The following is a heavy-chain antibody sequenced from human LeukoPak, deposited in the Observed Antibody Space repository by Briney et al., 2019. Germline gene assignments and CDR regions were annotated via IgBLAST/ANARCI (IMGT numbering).Heavy chain of an antibody. D-gene: IGHD3-3*01. J-gene: IGHJ4*02. CDR3: ARGNPRSLLPYYFDY. CDR2: IIPIFATA. Sequence: GASVKVSCKASGGTFSSYAISWVRQAPGQGLEWMGGIIPIFATANYAQKFQGSVTITADESTSTAFMELGSLRSEDTAVYYCARGNPRSLLPYYFDYWGQGTLVTVSS. V-gene: IGHV1-69*13. CDR1: GGTFSSYA.